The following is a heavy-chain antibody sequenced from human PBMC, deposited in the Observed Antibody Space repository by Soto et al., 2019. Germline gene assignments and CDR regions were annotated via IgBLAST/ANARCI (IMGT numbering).Heavy chain of an antibody. CDR1: GFIFNDYG. CDR3: VKGDLDTAVVNSPDAFDF. D-gene: IGHD5-18*01. J-gene: IGHJ3*01. V-gene: IGHV3-30*18. Sequence: PGGSLRLSCEASGFIFNDYGMHWVRQAPGKGLDWVAVISYDGNNKYYAQSVKGRFTISRDNSKNTLFLHMDSLRREDTAVYHCVKGDLDTAVVNSPDAFDFWGQGTMVTVS. CDR2: ISYDGNNK.